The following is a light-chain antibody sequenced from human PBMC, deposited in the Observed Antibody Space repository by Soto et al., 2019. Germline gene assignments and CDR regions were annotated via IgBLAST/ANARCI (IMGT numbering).Light chain of an antibody. Sequence: EIVLTQSPATLSLSPGERATLSCRASQSVSSCLACYQQKPGQDPRLLIYDSSTSAAGITAMFSGSGSGTDFTLTISSLQPEDVAFYYCQQRSNWPRTFGQGTKVEIK. CDR2: DSS. CDR1: QSVSSC. V-gene: IGKV3-11*01. CDR3: QQRSNWPRT. J-gene: IGKJ1*01.